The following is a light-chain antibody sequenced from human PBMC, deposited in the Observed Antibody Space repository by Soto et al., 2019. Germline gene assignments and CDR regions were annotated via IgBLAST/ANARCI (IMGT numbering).Light chain of an antibody. Sequence: EIVLTQSPGTLSLSPGERATLSCRASQSVSSSYLSWYQQKPGQAPRLLIYGASSRATGIPDRFSGSGSGTDFPLTISLLAHEYSAVYYCQQYGSSPLTFGQGTKVEIK. CDR2: GAS. CDR3: QQYGSSPLT. V-gene: IGKV3-20*01. J-gene: IGKJ1*01. CDR1: QSVSSSY.